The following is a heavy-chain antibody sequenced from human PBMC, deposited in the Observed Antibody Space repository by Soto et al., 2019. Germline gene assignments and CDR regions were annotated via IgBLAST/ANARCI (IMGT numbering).Heavy chain of an antibody. Sequence: QVQLVQSGAEVKKPGASVKVSCKASGYTFTSYGISWVRQAPGQGLEWMGWISAYNGNTNYAQKLTGRVTMTTDTSTMAASMALRSLRSDDTAVYYCARFGVVVAAGDYWGQGTLVTVSS. V-gene: IGHV1-18*01. CDR2: ISAYNGNT. D-gene: IGHD2-15*01. J-gene: IGHJ4*02. CDR1: GYTFTSYG. CDR3: ARFGVVVAAGDY.